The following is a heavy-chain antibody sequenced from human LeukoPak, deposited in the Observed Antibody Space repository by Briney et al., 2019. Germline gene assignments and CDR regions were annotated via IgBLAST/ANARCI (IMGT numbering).Heavy chain of an antibody. Sequence: GRSLRLSCAASGFTFSSYGMHWVRQAPGKGLEWVAVISYDGSNKYYADSVKGRFTISRDNSKNTLYLQMNSLRAEDTAVYYCAKGSSSGYCDYFDYWDQGTLVTVSS. J-gene: IGHJ4*02. D-gene: IGHD2-15*01. CDR1: GFTFSSYG. CDR2: ISYDGSNK. CDR3: AKGSSSGYCDYFDY. V-gene: IGHV3-30*18.